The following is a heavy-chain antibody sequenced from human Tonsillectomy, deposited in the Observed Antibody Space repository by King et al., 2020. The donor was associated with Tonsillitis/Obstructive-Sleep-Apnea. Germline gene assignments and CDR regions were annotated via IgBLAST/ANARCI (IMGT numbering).Heavy chain of an antibody. V-gene: IGHV1-18*01. CDR1: GYIFNIYG. CDR2: IIAYNGDT. J-gene: IGHJ3*01. Sequence: VQLVQSGPEVKKPGASVKVACKTSGYIFNIYGITWVRQAPGQGLELMGWIIAYNGDTKYAPKFQGRLTVTTDTSTSTAYMDLRSLRSDDTAVYYCARAGDALDFWGQGTMVTVSS. CDR3: ARAGDALDF.